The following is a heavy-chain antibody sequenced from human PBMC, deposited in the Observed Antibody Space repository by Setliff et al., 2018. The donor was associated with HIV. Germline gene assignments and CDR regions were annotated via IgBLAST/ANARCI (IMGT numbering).Heavy chain of an antibody. D-gene: IGHD1-26*01. J-gene: IGHJ5*02. V-gene: IGHV1-2*02. CDR3: ARAPAHEHATGWYSSSNRFDP. Sequence: GASVKVSCKASGGIFSNYAINWVRLAPGQGLEWMGWINPNSGGTNYAQKFQGRVTMTRDTSITTAYMDLSSLRSADTAVYYCARAPAHEHATGWYSSSNRFDPWGQGTLVTVSS. CDR2: INPNSGGT. CDR1: GGIFSNYA.